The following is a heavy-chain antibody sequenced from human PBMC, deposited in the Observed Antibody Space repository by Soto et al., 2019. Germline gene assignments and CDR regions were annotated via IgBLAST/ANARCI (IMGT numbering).Heavy chain of an antibody. D-gene: IGHD3-10*01. Sequence: QVQLVESGGGVVQPGRSLRLSCAASGFTFSNYIMHWVRQAPGEGLEWVAIILHDGNNKYYADSVKGRFTISRDNSKNPLDRQMNSLRTEDTAIYYCARDDEGGSYCDLGYWGQGTLVTVSS. V-gene: IGHV3-30-3*01. CDR2: ILHDGNNK. J-gene: IGHJ4*02. CDR1: GFTFSNYI. CDR3: ARDDEGGSYCDLGY.